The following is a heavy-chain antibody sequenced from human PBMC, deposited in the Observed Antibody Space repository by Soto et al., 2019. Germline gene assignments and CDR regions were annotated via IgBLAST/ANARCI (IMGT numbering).Heavy chain of an antibody. D-gene: IGHD6-25*01. CDR3: AKFFVETGSNSGWPWSFHY. CDR2: ISGSGGTT. J-gene: IGHJ4*02. CDR1: GFTFSNYA. Sequence: EVQLLESGGGLVQPGRSLRLSCAASGFTFSNYAMSWVRQAPGQGLDWVSAISGSGGTTYYADSVKGRFTISRDTSKSTLFLQRNSLRAEDAAVYYCAKFFVETGSNSGWPWSFHYWGQGTLVTVSS. V-gene: IGHV3-23*01.